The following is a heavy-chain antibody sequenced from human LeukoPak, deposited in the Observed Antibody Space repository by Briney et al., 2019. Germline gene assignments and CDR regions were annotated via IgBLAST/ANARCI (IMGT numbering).Heavy chain of an antibody. CDR3: AKVLTYFYDSSGLLFDY. V-gene: IGHV3-30*18. CDR1: GFTFSSYA. CDR2: ISYDGTYK. J-gene: IGHJ4*02. D-gene: IGHD3-22*01. Sequence: PGRSLRLSCAASGFTFSSYAMHWVRQAPGKGLEWVAVISYDGTYKYCADSVKGRFTISRDNSKNTLYLQMNSLRAEDTAVYYCAKVLTYFYDSSGLLFDYWGQGALVTVSS.